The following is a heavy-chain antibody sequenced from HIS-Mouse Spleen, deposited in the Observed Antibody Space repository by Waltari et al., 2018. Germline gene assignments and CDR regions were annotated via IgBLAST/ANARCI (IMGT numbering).Heavy chain of an antibody. D-gene: IGHD4-17*01. CDR2: IYYSGST. Sequence: QVQLQESGPGLVKPSQTLSLTCTVPRGSIRSGGYYWGRIRQHPGKGLEWIGYIYYSGSTDYNPSLKSRVTISVDTSKNQFSLKLSSVTAADTAVYYWARGGEKTTEGAFDIWGQGTMVTVSS. CDR1: RGSIRSGGYY. V-gene: IGHV4-31*03. CDR3: ARGGEKTTEGAFDI. J-gene: IGHJ3*02.